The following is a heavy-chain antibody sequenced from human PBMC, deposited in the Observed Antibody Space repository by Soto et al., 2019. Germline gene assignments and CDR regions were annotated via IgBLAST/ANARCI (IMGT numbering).Heavy chain of an antibody. CDR1: GGSISSYY. D-gene: IGHD2-2*01. Sequence: SETLSLTCTVSGGSISSYYWSRIRQPAGKGLEWIGRIYTSGSTNYNPSLKSRVTMSVDTSKNQFSLKLSSVTAADTAVYYCARVGVVVPAATMGHYYYGMDVWGQGTTVTVSS. J-gene: IGHJ6*02. CDR2: IYTSGST. CDR3: ARVGVVVPAATMGHYYYGMDV. V-gene: IGHV4-4*07.